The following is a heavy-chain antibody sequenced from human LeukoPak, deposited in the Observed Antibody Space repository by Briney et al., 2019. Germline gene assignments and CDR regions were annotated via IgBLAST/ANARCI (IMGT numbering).Heavy chain of an antibody. V-gene: IGHV1-24*01. J-gene: IGHJ3*02. CDR3: AIWSGYYTDAFDI. Sequence: ASVKVSCRVSGYTLTELSMHWVRQAPGKGLEWMGGFDPEDGETIYAQKFQGGVTMTEDTSTDTAYMELSSLRSEDTAVYYCAIWSGYYTDAFDIWGQGTMVTVSS. CDR2: FDPEDGET. CDR1: GYTLTELS. D-gene: IGHD3-3*01.